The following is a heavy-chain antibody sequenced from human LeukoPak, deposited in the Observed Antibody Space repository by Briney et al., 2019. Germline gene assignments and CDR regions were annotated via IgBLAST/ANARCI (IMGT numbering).Heavy chain of an antibody. CDR1: GGSISSYY. J-gene: IGHJ6*02. V-gene: IGHV4-59*08. CDR2: IYYSGST. Sequence: SETLSLTCTVSGGSISSYYWSWIRQPPGKGLEWIGYIYYSGSTNYNPSLESRVTISVDTSKNQFSLKLSSVTAADTAVYYCARGEIVVVTAIRYYYYGMDVWGQGTTVTVSS. CDR3: ARGEIVVVTAIRYYYYGMDV. D-gene: IGHD2-21*02.